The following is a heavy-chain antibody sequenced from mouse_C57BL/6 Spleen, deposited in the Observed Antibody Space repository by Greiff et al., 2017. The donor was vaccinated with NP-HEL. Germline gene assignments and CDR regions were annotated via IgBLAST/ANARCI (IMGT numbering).Heavy chain of an antibody. V-gene: IGHV1-55*01. J-gene: IGHJ4*01. CDR2: IYPGSGST. Sequence: QVQLQQSGAELVKPGASVKMSCKASGYTFTSYWITWVKQRPGQGLEWIGDIYPGSGSTNYNEKFKSKATLTVDTSSSTAYMQLSSLTSEDSAVYYCARGGLRSDYAMDYWGQGTSVTVSS. CDR3: ARGGLRSDYAMDY. D-gene: IGHD1-1*01. CDR1: GYTFTSYW.